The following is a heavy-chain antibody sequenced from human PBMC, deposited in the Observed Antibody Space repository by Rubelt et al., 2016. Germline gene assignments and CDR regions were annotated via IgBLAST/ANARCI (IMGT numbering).Heavy chain of an antibody. CDR2: NNHSGST. CDR1: GGSFSGYY. Sequence: QVQLQQWGAGLLKPSETLSLTCAVYGGSFSGYYWSWIRQPPGKGLEWIGANNHSGSTNYNPSLKSRVTISVDTSKNQFSLKLSSVTAADTAVYYCARAEDGYNKPWGQGTLVTVSS. D-gene: IGHD5-24*01. V-gene: IGHV4-34*01. CDR3: ARAEDGYNKP. J-gene: IGHJ5*02.